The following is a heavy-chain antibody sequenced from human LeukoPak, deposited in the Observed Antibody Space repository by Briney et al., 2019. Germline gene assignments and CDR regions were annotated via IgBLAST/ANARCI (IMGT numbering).Heavy chain of an antibody. V-gene: IGHV4-59*01. CDR2: ISYSGNI. Sequence: PSETLSLTCSISGGSISSYFWSWIRQPPGKPLEWLGYISYSGNINYNPSLKSRVAISVDKSQNQFSLRLKSVTAADTATYYCARDRDGRWYSDRWGRGTRVVVSS. CDR3: ARDRDGRWYSDR. CDR1: GGSISSYF. J-gene: IGHJ2*01. D-gene: IGHD3-10*01.